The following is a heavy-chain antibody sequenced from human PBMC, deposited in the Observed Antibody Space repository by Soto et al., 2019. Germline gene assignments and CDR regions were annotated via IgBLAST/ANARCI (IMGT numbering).Heavy chain of an antibody. CDR1: GFTVSSNY. CDR2: IYSGGST. Sequence: EVQLVESGGGLVQPGGSLRLSCAASGFTVSSNYMSWVRQAPGKGLEWVSVIYSGGSTYYADSAKGRSTISRHSSTNTVFLQMNSLRPEDTAVYYGAKAPNVRSSGWYWFDPCGQGTLVTVSS. CDR3: AKAPNVRSSGWYWFDP. V-gene: IGHV3-53*04. D-gene: IGHD6-19*01. J-gene: IGHJ5*02.